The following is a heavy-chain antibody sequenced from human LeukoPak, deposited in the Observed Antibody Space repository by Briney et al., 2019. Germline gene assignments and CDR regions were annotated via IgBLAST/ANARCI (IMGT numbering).Heavy chain of an antibody. CDR1: GGSFSGYY. D-gene: IGHD3-10*01. Sequence: PSETLSLTCAVYGGSFSGYYWSWIRQPPGKGLEWIGEINHSGSTNYNPSLKSRVTVSVDTSKNQFSLKLSSVTAADTAVYYCAREGSGRRDYYYYMDVWGKGTTVTVSS. CDR2: INHSGST. V-gene: IGHV4-34*01. J-gene: IGHJ6*03. CDR3: AREGSGRRDYYYYMDV.